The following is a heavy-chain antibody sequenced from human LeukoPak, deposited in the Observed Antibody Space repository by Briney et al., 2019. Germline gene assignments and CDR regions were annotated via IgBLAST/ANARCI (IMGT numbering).Heavy chain of an antibody. D-gene: IGHD3-22*01. CDR2: ISGDGGST. J-gene: IGHJ4*02. CDR3: AKVLGYYDSSGYYQEGGFDY. CDR1: GFTFDDYA. Sequence: GGSLRLSCAASGFTFDDYAMHWVRQAPGKGLGWVSLISGDGGSTYYADSVKGRFTISRDNSKNSLYLQMNSLRTEDTALYYCAKVLGYYDSSGYYQEGGFDYWGQGTLVTVSS. V-gene: IGHV3-43*02.